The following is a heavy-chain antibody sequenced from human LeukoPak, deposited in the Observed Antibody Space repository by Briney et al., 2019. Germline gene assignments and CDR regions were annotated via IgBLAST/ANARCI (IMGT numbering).Heavy chain of an antibody. J-gene: IGHJ3*02. V-gene: IGHV3-30*18. CDR2: ISYDGSNK. CDR3: AKGFSSGPWDACDI. CDR1: GFTFSNYG. D-gene: IGHD3-22*01. Sequence: PGGSLRLSCAASGFTFSNYGMHWVRQAPGKGLDWVAVISYDGSNKYYADSVKGRFTISRDSSKNMLYLQMNSLRVEDTAVYYCAKGFSSGPWDACDIWGQGTMVTVSS.